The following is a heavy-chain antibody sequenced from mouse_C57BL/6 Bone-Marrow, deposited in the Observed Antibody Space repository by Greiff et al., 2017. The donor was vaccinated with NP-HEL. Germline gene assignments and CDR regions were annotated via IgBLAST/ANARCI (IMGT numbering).Heavy chain of an antibody. CDR3: ARQGYYGSSPWFAY. CDR1: GFSLTSYG. D-gene: IGHD1-1*01. CDR2: IWSDGST. V-gene: IGHV2-6*03. Sequence: VMLVESGPGLVAPSQSLSITCTVSGFSLTSYGVHWVRQPPGQGLEWLVVIWSDGSTTYNSALKSRLSISKDNSKSQVFLKMNSLQTDDTAMYYCARQGYYGSSPWFAYWGQGTRVTVSA. J-gene: IGHJ3*01.